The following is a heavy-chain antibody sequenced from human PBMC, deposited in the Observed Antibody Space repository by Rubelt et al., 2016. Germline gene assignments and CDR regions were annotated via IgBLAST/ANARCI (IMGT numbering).Heavy chain of an antibody. CDR3: ARDSPTDYDFWSGALHGYFDY. Sequence: QVQLVQSGAEVKKPGASVKVSCKASGYTFTSYYMHWVRQAPGQGLEWMGIINPSGGSTSYAQKFQGRVTITADESTSTAYMDLSSLRSEEPAVCYGARDSPTDYDFWSGALHGYFDYWGQGTLVTVSS. J-gene: IGHJ4*02. CDR1: GYTFTSYY. CDR2: INPSGGST. V-gene: IGHV1-46*01. D-gene: IGHD3-3*01.